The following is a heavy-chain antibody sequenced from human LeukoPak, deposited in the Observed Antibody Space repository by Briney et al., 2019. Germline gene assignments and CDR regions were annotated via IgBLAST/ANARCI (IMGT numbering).Heavy chain of an antibody. Sequence: PGGSLRLSCVASGFTFSSYWMHWVRQAPGKGLVWVSGINTDGSTTSYADSVRGRVTISRDNAKNTLYLQMNSLRAEDTAVYYCTRASPEDWGQGTLVTVSS. V-gene: IGHV3-74*01. J-gene: IGHJ4*02. CDR1: GFTFSSYW. CDR2: INTDGSTT. CDR3: TRASPED.